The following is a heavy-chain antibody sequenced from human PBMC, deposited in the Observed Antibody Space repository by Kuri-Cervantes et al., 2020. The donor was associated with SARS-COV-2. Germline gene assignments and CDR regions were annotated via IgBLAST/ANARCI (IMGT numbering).Heavy chain of an antibody. Sequence: SETLSLTCAVSGGTISSGGYSWSWIRQPPGKGLEWIGYIYHSGSTYYNPSLKSRVTISVDRSKNQFSLKLSSVTAADTAVYYCARRGSDVVVPAAGNWFDPWGQGTLVTVSS. J-gene: IGHJ5*02. CDR1: GGTISSGGYS. D-gene: IGHD2-2*01. V-gene: IGHV4-30-2*01. CDR3: ARRGSDVVVPAAGNWFDP. CDR2: IYHSGST.